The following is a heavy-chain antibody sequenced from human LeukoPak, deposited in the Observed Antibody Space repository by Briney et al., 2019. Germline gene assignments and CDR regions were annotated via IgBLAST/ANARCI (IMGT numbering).Heavy chain of an antibody. D-gene: IGHD3-22*01. CDR2: ITGSGGGT. V-gene: IGHV3-23*01. CDR1: GFTFSSYA. J-gene: IGHJ5*02. Sequence: PGGSLRLSCAASGFTFSSYAMSWVRQAPGKGLEWVSTITGSGGGTYYADSVKGRFTISRDNSKNTLYLQMNSLRAEDTAVYYCAKESYYYDSSGLRGNPWGQGTLVTVSS. CDR3: AKESYYYDSSGLRGNP.